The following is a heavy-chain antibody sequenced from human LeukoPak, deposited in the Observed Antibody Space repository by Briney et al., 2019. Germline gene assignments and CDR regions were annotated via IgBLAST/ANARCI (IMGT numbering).Heavy chain of an antibody. J-gene: IGHJ5*02. CDR1: GYTFTSYG. Sequence: AAVNVSCKASGYTFTSYGISWVRQAPGQGGEGMGWISAYNGNTNYAQKLQGRVTITTDTSTSTAYMELRSLRSDDTAVYYCARTPSDYYGSDWWWFDPWGQGTLVTVAS. D-gene: IGHD3-10*01. CDR3: ARTPSDYYGSDWWWFDP. CDR2: ISAYNGNT. V-gene: IGHV1-18*04.